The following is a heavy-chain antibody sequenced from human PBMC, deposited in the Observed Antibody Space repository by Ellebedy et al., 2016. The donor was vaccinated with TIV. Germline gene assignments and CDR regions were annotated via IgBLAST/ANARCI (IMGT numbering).Heavy chain of an antibody. J-gene: IGHJ6*02. CDR3: ARGGGYYGSGSYYNLAYYYYGMDV. CDR2: INPNSGGT. V-gene: IGHV1-2*02. Sequence: ASVKVSCXASGYTFTGYYMHWVRQAPGQGLEWMGWINPNSGGTNYAQKFQGRVTMTRDTSISTAYMELSRLRSDDTAVYYCARGGGYYGSGSYYNLAYYYYGMDVWGQGTTVTVSS. CDR1: GYTFTGYY. D-gene: IGHD3-10*01.